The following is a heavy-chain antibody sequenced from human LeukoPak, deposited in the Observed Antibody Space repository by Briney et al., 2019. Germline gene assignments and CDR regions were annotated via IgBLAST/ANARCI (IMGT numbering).Heavy chain of an antibody. CDR2: ITGTSGDI. D-gene: IGHD3-10*01. Sequence: GGSLRLSCAASGFTFRAYSLSWVRQAPGKGLEWVSFITGTSGDILYADSVKGRFTVSRDNAKNTFYLQMDSLTAEDTAVYFCARVAGHYFDYWGQGSLVTVSS. CDR1: GFTFRAYS. CDR3: ARVAGHYFDY. V-gene: IGHV3-21*05. J-gene: IGHJ4*02.